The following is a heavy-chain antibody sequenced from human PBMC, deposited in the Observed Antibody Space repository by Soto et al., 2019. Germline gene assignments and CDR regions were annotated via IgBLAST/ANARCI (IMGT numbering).Heavy chain of an antibody. D-gene: IGHD5-12*01. CDR2: TYYKSKWFN. V-gene: IGHV6-1*01. J-gene: IGHJ6*03. Sequence: PSQTLSLTCAISGHSVSSNSAGWNWVRQTPSRGLEWPGRTYYKSKWFNNYAVSVKSRITINPDTSENHFSLPLKSVTPEYTDLYLCERGTGDAVSGHYDMGDWRKGNRVTVAS. CDR1: GHSVSSNSAG. CDR3: ERGTGDAVSGHYDMGD.